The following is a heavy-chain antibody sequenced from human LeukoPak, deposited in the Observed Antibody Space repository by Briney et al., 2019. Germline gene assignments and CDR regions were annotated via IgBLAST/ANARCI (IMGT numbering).Heavy chain of an antibody. CDR3: AREQYNNYYFDY. V-gene: IGHV3-30*04. CDR1: EFTFSHYA. Sequence: PGGSLRLSYAASEFTFSHYAMHWVRQAPGKGLEWVAVISYDGSNKYYADSVKGRFTVSRDNSRNTLFLQMNSLRAEDTAVYYCAREQYNNYYFDYWGQGTLVTVSS. CDR2: ISYDGSNK. D-gene: IGHD4-11*01. J-gene: IGHJ4*02.